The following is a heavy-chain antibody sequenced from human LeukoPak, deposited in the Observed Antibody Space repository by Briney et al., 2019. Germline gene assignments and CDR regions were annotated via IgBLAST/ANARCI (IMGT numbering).Heavy chain of an antibody. CDR3: ARDYGGVPAAVI. CDR1: GGSISSGDYF. J-gene: IGHJ3*02. Sequence: SETLSLTCTVSGGSISSGDYFWRWIRQPPGKGLEWIGYIYYSGSTYYNPSLKSRVTISVDTSNIQSSLKLSSVTAADTAVYYCARDYGGVPAAVIWGQGTMVTVSS. D-gene: IGHD2-2*01. CDR2: IYYSGST. V-gene: IGHV4-30-4*08.